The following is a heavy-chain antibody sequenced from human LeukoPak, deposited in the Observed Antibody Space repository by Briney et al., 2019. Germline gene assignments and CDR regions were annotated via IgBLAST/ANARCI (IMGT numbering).Heavy chain of an antibody. CDR3: ARGRYFDWLLYSWFDP. CDR1: GGSFSGYY. CDR2: SNHSGST. J-gene: IGHJ5*02. D-gene: IGHD3-9*01. Sequence: PSETLSLTCAVYGGSFSGYYRSWIRQPPGKGLEWIGESNHSGSTNYDPSLKSRVTISVDTSKNQFSLKLSSVTAADTAVYYCARGRYFDWLLYSWFDPWGQGTLVTVSS. V-gene: IGHV4-34*01.